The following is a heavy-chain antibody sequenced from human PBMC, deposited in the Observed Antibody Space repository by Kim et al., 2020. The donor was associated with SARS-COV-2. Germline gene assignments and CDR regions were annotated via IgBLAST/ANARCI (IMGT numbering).Heavy chain of an antibody. Sequence: SSYIYYADSVKGRFTISRDNAKNSLYLQMNSLRAEDTAVYYCARVKIVGYWGQGTLVTVSS. CDR2: SSYI. CDR3: ARVKIVGY. D-gene: IGHD2-15*01. V-gene: IGHV3-21*01. J-gene: IGHJ4*02.